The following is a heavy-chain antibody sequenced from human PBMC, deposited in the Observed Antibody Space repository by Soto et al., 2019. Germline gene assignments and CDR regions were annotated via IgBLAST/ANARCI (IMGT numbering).Heavy chain of an antibody. CDR1: GFTFSDYP. V-gene: IGHV3-48*02. CDR3: ARETPSFDS. CDR2: IRTISSAI. J-gene: IGHJ4*02. Sequence: QLVESGGGLVQPGGSLRLSCAASGFTFSDYPMNWVRQAPGKGLEWVSSIRTISSAIYFADSVRGRFTISRDNARNSLYLQMTSLRDEDTALYYCARETPSFDSWGQGTLVTVSS. D-gene: IGHD2-15*01.